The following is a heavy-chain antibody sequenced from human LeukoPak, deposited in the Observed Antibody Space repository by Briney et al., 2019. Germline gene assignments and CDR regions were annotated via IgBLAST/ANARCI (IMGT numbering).Heavy chain of an antibody. D-gene: IGHD2-2*01. V-gene: IGHV3-30*02. J-gene: IGHJ4*02. CDR3: AKVRYQLLIDY. CDR2: IRYDGSYK. CDR1: GFTFNTYG. Sequence: GGSLRLSCAASGFTFNTYGMHWVRQAPGKGLEWVASIRYDGSYKYYADSVKGRFTISRDNSKNTLYLQMNSLRADDTAVYYCAKVRYQLLIDYWGQGTLVTVSP.